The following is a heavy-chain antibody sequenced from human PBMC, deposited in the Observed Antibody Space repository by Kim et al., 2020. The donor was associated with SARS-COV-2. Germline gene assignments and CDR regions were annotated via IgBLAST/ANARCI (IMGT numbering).Heavy chain of an antibody. D-gene: IGHD6-6*01. CDR3: AREGGDSSSSHGFGY. J-gene: IGHJ4*02. V-gene: IGHV3-30*01. Sequence: DAVRGRFTITRDNCKSTLYLQMNRPSAEDTAVYYCAREGGDSSSSHGFGYWGQGTLVTVSS.